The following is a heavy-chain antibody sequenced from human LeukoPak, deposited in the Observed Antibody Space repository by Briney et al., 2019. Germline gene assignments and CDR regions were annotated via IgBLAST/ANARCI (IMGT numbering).Heavy chain of an antibody. Sequence: GGSLRLSCAASGFTLSSYAMNWVRQAPGKGLEWVSSIDSSSSYIYYADPVKGRFTISRANAKNSLFLQMNSLRAEDTAVYYCARGPHGGFVIIPTEFWGQGTLVTVSS. CDR3: ARGPHGGFVIIPTEF. CDR1: GFTLSSYA. V-gene: IGHV3-21*01. D-gene: IGHD3-3*01. J-gene: IGHJ4*02. CDR2: IDSSSSYI.